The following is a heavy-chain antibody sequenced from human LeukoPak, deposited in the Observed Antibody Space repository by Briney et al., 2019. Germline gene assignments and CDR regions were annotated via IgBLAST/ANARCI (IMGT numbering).Heavy chain of an antibody. CDR2: IYHTGGT. J-gene: IGHJ2*01. CDR1: GGSISSGDYS. D-gene: IGHD2-21*02. CDR3: ARDHSVTGYWYFDL. V-gene: IGHV4-30-2*01. Sequence: SQTLSLTCAVSGGSISSGDYSWSWVRQPPGKGLEWIGYIYHTGGTFYNPSLKSLATMSADRSKNQFSLKLSSVTDAATAVYYCARDHSVTGYWYFDLWGRGTLVTVSS.